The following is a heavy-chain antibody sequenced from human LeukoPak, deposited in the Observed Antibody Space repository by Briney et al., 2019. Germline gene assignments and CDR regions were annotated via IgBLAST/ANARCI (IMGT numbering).Heavy chain of an antibody. J-gene: IGHJ6*03. CDR1: GFTFSSYA. CDR2: ISGSGGST. CDR3: AKDPYSGSYYYYYMDV. V-gene: IGHV3-23*01. D-gene: IGHD1-26*01. Sequence: PGGSLRLSCAASGFTFSSYAMSWVRQAPGKGLEWVSAISGSGGSTFYADSVKGRFTISRDNSKNTLYLQMNSLRAEDTAVYYCAKDPYSGSYYYYYMDVWGKGTTVTVSS.